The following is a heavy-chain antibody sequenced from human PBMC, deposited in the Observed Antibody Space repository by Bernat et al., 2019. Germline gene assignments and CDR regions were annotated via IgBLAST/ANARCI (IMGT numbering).Heavy chain of an antibody. J-gene: IGHJ4*02. D-gene: IGHD2-15*01. V-gene: IGHV1-69*01. Sequence: QVQLVQSGAEVKKPGSSVKVSCKASGGTFSNYVVNWVRQAPGQGLEWMGGITPIFRRPNYAQKFQGRVMITADESTSTAYMALSSLRADDTAVYYCARGSSDCASSSCPYDYWGQGTLVTVCS. CDR2: ITPIFRRP. CDR1: GGTFSNYV. CDR3: ARGSSDCASSSCPYDY.